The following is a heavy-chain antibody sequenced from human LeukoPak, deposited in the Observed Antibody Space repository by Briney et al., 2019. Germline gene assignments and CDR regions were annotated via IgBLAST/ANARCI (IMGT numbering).Heavy chain of an antibody. J-gene: IGHJ6*03. V-gene: IGHV4-59*01. CDR3: ARTLKGVVVVPAAIYYYYYMDV. CDR1: GGSISSYY. Sequence: TSETLSLTCTVSGGSISSYYWSWLRQPPGKGLEWIGYIYYSGSTNYNPSLKSRLTISVETSKNKFSLKLSSVTAADTAVYYCARTLKGVVVVPAAIYYYYYMDVWGKGTTVTISS. D-gene: IGHD2-2*01. CDR2: IYYSGST.